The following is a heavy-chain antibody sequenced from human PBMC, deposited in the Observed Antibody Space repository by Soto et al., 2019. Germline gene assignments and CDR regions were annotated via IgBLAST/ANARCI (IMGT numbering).Heavy chain of an antibody. J-gene: IGHJ1*01. CDR3: VRGHF. CDR2: ISPDGNEK. Sequence: GGSLRLSCAASGFTFSSDAMTWVRQAPMKGLEWVANISPDGNEKNYVDSVKGRFTISRDNANNFLYLQTDSLRVEDTAVYYCVRGHFWGQGTLVTVSS. V-gene: IGHV3-7*01. CDR1: GFTFSSDA.